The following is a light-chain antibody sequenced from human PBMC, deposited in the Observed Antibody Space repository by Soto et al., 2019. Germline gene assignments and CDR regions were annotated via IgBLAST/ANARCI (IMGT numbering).Light chain of an antibody. Sequence: EIVLTQSPGTLSLSPGERATLSCRASQGIGDTLAWYQHKPGQAPRLLIYGASSRATGIPDRFSGSGSGTDFTLTISRLEPEDFAVYYCQQYGSSPMYTFGQGTKVDIK. CDR3: QQYGSSPMYT. J-gene: IGKJ2*01. CDR1: QGIGDT. V-gene: IGKV3-20*01. CDR2: GAS.